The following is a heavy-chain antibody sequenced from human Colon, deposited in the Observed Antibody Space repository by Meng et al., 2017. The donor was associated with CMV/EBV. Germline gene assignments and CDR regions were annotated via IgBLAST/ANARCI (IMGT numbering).Heavy chain of an antibody. D-gene: IGHD2-21*01. Sequence: SETLSLTCTVSGAFIRGFYWNWIRQAPGRGLEWVGYVYNSVSTNYNPSLKSRVTISADTSKNQLSLRLSAVTAADTAVYYCVRDPAGMVMPAARGYFDSWGQGRLVTVSS. CDR3: VRDPAGMVMPAARGYFDS. V-gene: IGHV4-4*08. CDR1: GAFIRGFY. J-gene: IGHJ4*02. CDR2: VYNSVST.